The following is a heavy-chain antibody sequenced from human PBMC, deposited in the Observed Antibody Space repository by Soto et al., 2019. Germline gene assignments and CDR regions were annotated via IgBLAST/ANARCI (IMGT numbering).Heavy chain of an antibody. D-gene: IGHD3-3*01. Sequence: ASVKVSCKASGYTFTSYYMHWVRQAPGQGLEWMGIINPSGGSTSYAQKFQGRVTMTRDTSTSTVYMELSSLRSEDTAVYYCARSQYYDFWSGYYVPLDYWGQGTLVTVSS. CDR2: INPSGGST. J-gene: IGHJ4*02. CDR3: ARSQYYDFWSGYYVPLDY. CDR1: GYTFTSYY. V-gene: IGHV1-46*01.